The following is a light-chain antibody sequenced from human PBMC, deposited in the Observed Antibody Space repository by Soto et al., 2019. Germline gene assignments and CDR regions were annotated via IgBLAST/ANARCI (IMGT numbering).Light chain of an antibody. CDR2: AAS. J-gene: IGKJ1*01. CDR3: QQSYSTPRT. V-gene: IGKV1-39*01. CDR1: QSISCY. Sequence: DIQMTQSPSSLSASVGDRVTITCRASQSISCYLSWYQQKSGKAPKLLMYAASSLQSGVPSRFSGSGSGTDFTLTISSLQPEDFATYYCQQSYSTPRTFGQGTKVEI.